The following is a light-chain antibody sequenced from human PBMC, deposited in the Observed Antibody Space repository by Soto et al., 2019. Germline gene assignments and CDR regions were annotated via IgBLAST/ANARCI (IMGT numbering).Light chain of an antibody. CDR2: GAS. J-gene: IGKJ3*01. CDR1: YIISGT. V-gene: IGKV3-15*01. Sequence: EIVMSQSPATLSVSPGVRATLSCSASYIISGTLAWYQQKPGQAPRLLIYGASTRATSFPARFSGSGSGTDFTLTISSLQSEDFAVYYCQQYNNWPETFGPGTKVDN. CDR3: QQYNNWPET.